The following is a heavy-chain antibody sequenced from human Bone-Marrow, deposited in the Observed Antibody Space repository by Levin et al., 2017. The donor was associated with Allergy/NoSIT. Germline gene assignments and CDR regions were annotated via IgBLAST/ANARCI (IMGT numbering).Heavy chain of an antibody. CDR3: ARDQSQVGANDAFDI. Sequence: GGSLRLSCAASGFTFSSYGMHWVRQAPGKGLEWVAVIWYDGSNKYYADSVKGRFTISRDNSKNTLYLQMNSLRAEDTAVYYCARDQSQVGANDAFDIWGQGTMVTVSS. CDR1: GFTFSSYG. J-gene: IGHJ3*02. D-gene: IGHD1-26*01. CDR2: IWYDGSNK. V-gene: IGHV3-33*01.